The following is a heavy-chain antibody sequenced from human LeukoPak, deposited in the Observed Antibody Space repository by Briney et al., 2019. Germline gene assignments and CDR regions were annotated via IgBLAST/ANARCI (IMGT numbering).Heavy chain of an antibody. CDR2: ISSSGSTI. CDR1: GFTFSDYY. Sequence: GGSLRLSCAASGFTFSDYYMSWIRQAPGKGLEWVSYISSSGSTIYYADSVKGRFTISRDNAKNSLYLQMNSLRAEDTAVYYCAKDKLLWFGEHSLDYWGQGTLVTVSS. D-gene: IGHD3-10*01. CDR3: AKDKLLWFGEHSLDY. V-gene: IGHV3-11*01. J-gene: IGHJ4*02.